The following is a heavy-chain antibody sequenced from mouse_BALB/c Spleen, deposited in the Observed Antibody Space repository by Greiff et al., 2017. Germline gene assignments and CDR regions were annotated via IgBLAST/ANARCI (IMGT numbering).Heavy chain of an antibody. CDR1: GFTFNTYA. CDR2: IRSKSNNYAT. CDR3: VRGYFDV. V-gene: IGHV10-1*02. J-gene: IGHJ1*01. Sequence: EVKLVESGGGLVQPKGSLKLSCAASGFTFNTYAMNWVRQAPGKGLEWVARIRSKSNNYATYYADSVKDRFTISRDDSQSMLYLQMNNLKTEDTAMYYCVRGYFDVWGAGTTVTVSS.